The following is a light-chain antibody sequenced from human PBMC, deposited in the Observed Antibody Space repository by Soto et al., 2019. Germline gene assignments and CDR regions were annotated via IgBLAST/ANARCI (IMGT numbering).Light chain of an antibody. CDR3: QQYGSSPST. V-gene: IGKV3-20*01. J-gene: IGKJ3*01. Sequence: EIVLTQSPGTLSLSPGERATLSCRASQSVSSSYLAWYQQKPGQAPRLLIYGASSRATGIPDRLSGRGSGTDFPLTTSRLEPEEFAGYYCQQYGSSPSTFGPGTKVDIK. CDR1: QSVSSSY. CDR2: GAS.